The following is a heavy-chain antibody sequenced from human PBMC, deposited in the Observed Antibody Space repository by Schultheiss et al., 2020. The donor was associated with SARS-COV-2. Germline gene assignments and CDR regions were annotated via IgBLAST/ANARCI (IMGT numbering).Heavy chain of an antibody. CDR1: GFTFGDYA. D-gene: IGHD2-2*01. Sequence: GGSLRLSCTASGFTFGDYAMSWVRQAPGKGLEWVSAISGSGGSTYYADSVKGRFTISRDNSKNTLYLQMNSLRAEDTAVYYCAKPHCSSTGCSRYFDYWGQGTLVTVSS. CDR2: ISGSGGST. V-gene: IGHV3-23*01. CDR3: AKPHCSSTGCSRYFDY. J-gene: IGHJ4*02.